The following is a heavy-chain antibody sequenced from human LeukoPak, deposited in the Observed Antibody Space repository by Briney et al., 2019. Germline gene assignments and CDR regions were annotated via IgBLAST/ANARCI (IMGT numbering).Heavy chain of an antibody. V-gene: IGHV3-33*06. CDR3: ANTYYDFWSGYYTDYYYGMDV. Sequence: GGSLRLSCAASGFTFSSYGMHWVRQAPGKGLEGVAVIWYDGSNKYYADSVKGRFTISRDNSKNTLYLQMNSLRAEDTAVYCCANTYYDFWSGYYTDYYYGMDVWGQGTTVTVSS. CDR2: IWYDGSNK. D-gene: IGHD3-3*01. J-gene: IGHJ6*02. CDR1: GFTFSSYG.